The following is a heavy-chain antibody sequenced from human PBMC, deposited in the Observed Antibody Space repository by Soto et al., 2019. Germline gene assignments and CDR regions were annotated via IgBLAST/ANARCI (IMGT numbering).Heavy chain of an antibody. J-gene: IGHJ6*02. CDR2: TNTDGTAT. Sequence: GGSLRLSCAASGFTFSAYWMHWVRQAPGKGLVWVSRTNTDGTATTYADSVEGRFTISRDNAKNMLYLQMNSLRAEDTAVYYCTRGHYYGMDVWGQGTTVTVSS. V-gene: IGHV3-74*03. CDR1: GFTFSAYW. CDR3: TRGHYYGMDV.